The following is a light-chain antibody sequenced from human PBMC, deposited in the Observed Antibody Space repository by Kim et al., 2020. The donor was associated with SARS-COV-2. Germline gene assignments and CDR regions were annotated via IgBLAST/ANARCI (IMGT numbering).Light chain of an antibody. V-gene: IGLV3-1*01. Sequence: AVTGQTASITCYGDKWGGKFVCWQQQSQAPSPILVIYHDNRPRSAIPERFSGSDSGNTATLSISGSQDMDEDDYYCQAWDNSNVVFGGGTKLTVL. CDR3: QAWDNSNVV. J-gene: IGLJ2*01. CDR1: KWGGKF. CDR2: HDN.